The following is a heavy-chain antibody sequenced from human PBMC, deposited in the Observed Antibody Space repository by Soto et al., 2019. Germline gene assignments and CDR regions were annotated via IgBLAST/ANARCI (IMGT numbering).Heavy chain of an antibody. J-gene: IGHJ6*01. D-gene: IGHD3-10*01. CDR3: ARHGFGPLHGLVDV. V-gene: IGHV4-59*08. CDR2: INYDGYS. CDR1: GGSITNYY. Sequence: QVQLQESGPGLVKPSETLSLTCTVSGGSITNYYCSWFRQPPGKGLEWIGYINYDGYSAYNLSLKRRVPLSMDPSKTQFSLMLESATATDTAVYYCARHGFGPLHGLVDVWGQGTTVIVSS.